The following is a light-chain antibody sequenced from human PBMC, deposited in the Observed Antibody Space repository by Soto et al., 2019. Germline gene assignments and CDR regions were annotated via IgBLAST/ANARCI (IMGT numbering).Light chain of an antibody. CDR1: NSNVGNNA. V-gene: IGLV1-44*01. CDR3: GVWDDSLNGYV. J-gene: IGLJ1*01. CDR2: SDH. Sequence: SALTQPPSVSGTPGQRVTISCFGSNSNVGNNAVTWYQQVPGMAPRVLIHSDHQRHSGVPDRFFGSKSGASASLAISGLQSQDEADYHCGVWDDSLNGYVFGSGTKVTVL.